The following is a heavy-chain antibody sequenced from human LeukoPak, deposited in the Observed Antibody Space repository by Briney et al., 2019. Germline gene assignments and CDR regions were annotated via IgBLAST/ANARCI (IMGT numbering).Heavy chain of an antibody. CDR2: ISAYNGNT. CDR1: VYTFTSYG. J-gene: IGHJ4*02. Sequence: GASVKVSCKASVYTFTSYGISWVRQAPGQGLEWMGWISAYNGNTDYAQSLQGRVTMTIDTSTSTVYMELRSLRSDDTAVYYCARDVGRSYDLDYWGQGTLVTVSS. V-gene: IGHV1-18*01. D-gene: IGHD3-16*01. CDR3: ARDVGRSYDLDY.